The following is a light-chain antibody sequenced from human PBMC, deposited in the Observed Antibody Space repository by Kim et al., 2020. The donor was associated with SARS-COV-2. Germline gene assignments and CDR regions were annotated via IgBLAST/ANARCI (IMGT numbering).Light chain of an antibody. CDR2: DVS. CDR3: SSYTSSSTPVV. Sequence: QSIPISCTGTSSDVGGYNYVSWYQRHPGKAPNLMIYDVSNRPSGVSNRFSGSKSGNTASLTISGLQAEDEADYYCSSYTSSSTPVVFGGGTQLTVL. CDR1: SSDVGGYNY. V-gene: IGLV2-14*03. J-gene: IGLJ2*01.